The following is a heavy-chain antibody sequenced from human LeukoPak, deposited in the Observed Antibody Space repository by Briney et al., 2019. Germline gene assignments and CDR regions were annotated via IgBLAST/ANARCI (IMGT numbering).Heavy chain of an antibody. CDR1: GGTFSSYA. CDR2: IVPILGIA. D-gene: IGHD6-19*01. CDR3: ARPYSSGWSSDY. V-gene: IGHV1-69*04. Sequence: ASVKVSCKASGGTFSSYAISWVRQAPGQGLEWMGRIVPILGIANYAQKFQGRVTITADKSTSTAYMELSSLRSEDMAVYYCARPYSSGWSSDYWGQGTLVTVSS. J-gene: IGHJ4*02.